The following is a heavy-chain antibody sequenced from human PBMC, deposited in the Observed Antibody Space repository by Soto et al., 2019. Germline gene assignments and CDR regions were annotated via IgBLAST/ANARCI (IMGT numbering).Heavy chain of an antibody. CDR2: IYYSGST. Sequence: PSETLSLTCTVSGGSISSYYWSWIRQPPGKGLEWIGYIYYSGSTNYNPSLKSRVTISVDTSKNQFSLKLSSVTATGTAVYYCARQKLELTRFDYWGQGTLVTVSS. V-gene: IGHV4-59*08. CDR1: GGSISSYY. CDR3: ARQKLELTRFDY. D-gene: IGHD1-7*01. J-gene: IGHJ4*02.